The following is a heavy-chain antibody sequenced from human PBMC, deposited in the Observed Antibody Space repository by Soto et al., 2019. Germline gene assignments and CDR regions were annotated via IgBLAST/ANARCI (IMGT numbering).Heavy chain of an antibody. J-gene: IGHJ6*02. D-gene: IGHD5-18*01. CDR3: ARVRSYSYGQGYGMDV. CDR2: ISSSSGYI. V-gene: IGHV3-21*01. Sequence: GGSLRLSCAASGFTFSTYSMNWVRQAPGKGLEWVSSISSSSGYIYYADSVKGRFTISRDDAKNSLSLQMNSLRAEDTAVYYCARVRSYSYGQGYGMDVWGQGTTVTVSS. CDR1: GFTFSTYS.